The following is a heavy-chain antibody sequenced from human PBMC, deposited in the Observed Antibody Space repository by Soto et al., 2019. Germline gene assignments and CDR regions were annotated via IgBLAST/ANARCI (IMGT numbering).Heavy chain of an antibody. J-gene: IGHJ6*02. CDR3: ARDEVGGDYEDYYGMDV. V-gene: IGHV4-59*12. Sequence: PSETLSLTCTVSGASISRYYWSWIRQPPGKGLEWIGYIYYSGSTNYNPSLKSRVTISVDTSKNQFSLKLSSVTAADTAVYYCARDEVGGDYEDYYGMDVWGQGTTVTVSS. CDR1: GASISRYY. D-gene: IGHD4-17*01. CDR2: IYYSGST.